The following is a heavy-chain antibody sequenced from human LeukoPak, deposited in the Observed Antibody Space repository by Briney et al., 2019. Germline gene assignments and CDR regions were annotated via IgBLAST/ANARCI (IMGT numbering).Heavy chain of an antibody. CDR1: GYTFTSYG. CDR2: ISAYNGNT. V-gene: IGHV1-18*01. J-gene: IGHJ4*02. D-gene: IGHD4-17*01. CDR3: ARARTTVTNYFDY. Sequence: EASVKVSCKASGYTFTSYGISWVRQAPGQGLEWMGWISAYNGNTNYAQKLQGRVTMTTDTSTSTAYMELSSLRSEDTAVYYCARARTTVTNYFDYWGQGTLVTVSS.